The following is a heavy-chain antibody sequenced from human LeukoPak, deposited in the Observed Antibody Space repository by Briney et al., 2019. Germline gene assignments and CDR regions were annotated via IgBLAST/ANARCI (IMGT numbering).Heavy chain of an antibody. CDR3: ARDLGIAARPTSDY. J-gene: IGHJ4*02. CDR2: ILYDGRNT. CDR1: GFTFSRYG. V-gene: IGHV3-30*03. D-gene: IGHD6-6*01. Sequence: GGSLRLSCAASGFTFSRYGMHWVRQAPGKGLEWVAVILYDGRNTLFADSVKGRFTISRDNSKNSLYLQMNSLRAEDTAVYYCARDLGIAARPTSDYWGQGTLVTVSS.